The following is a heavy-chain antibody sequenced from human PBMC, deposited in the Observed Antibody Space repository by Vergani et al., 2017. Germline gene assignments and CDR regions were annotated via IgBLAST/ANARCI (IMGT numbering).Heavy chain of an antibody. V-gene: IGHV4-38-2*01. J-gene: IGHJ5*02. Sequence: QVQLQESGPGLVKPSETLSLTCAVSGYSISSGYYWGWIRQPPGKGLEWIGSIYHSGSTYYNPSLKSRVTISVDMSKNQFSLKLSSVTAADTAVYYCARSRQQLVRGYNWFDPWGQGTLVTVSS. CDR1: GYSISSGYY. CDR3: ARSRQQLVRGYNWFDP. D-gene: IGHD6-13*01. CDR2: IYHSGST.